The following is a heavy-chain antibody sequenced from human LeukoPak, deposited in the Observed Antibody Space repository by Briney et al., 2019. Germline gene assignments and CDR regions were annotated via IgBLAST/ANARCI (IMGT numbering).Heavy chain of an antibody. CDR2: INHSGST. V-gene: IGHV4-34*01. CDR1: GGSFSGYY. CDR3: ARVADIVVVPAAFDY. Sequence: PSETLSLTCAVCGGSFSGYYWSWIRQPPGKGLEWIGEINHSGSTNYNPSLKSRVTISVDTSKNQFSPKLSSVTAADTAVYYCARVADIVVVPAAFDYWGQGTLVTVSS. D-gene: IGHD2-2*01. J-gene: IGHJ4*02.